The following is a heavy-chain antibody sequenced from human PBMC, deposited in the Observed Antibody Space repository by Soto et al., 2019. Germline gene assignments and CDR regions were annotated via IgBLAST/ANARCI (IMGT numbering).Heavy chain of an antibody. Sequence: SETLSLTCAVYGGSFSGYYWSWIRQPPGKGLEWIGEINHSGSTNYNPSLKSRVTISVDTSKNQFSLKLSSVTAADTAVYYCAKGYCSSTSCPAIYYYYYMDVWGNGTTVTVSS. V-gene: IGHV4-34*01. CDR1: GGSFSGYY. J-gene: IGHJ6*03. CDR2: INHSGST. D-gene: IGHD2-2*01. CDR3: AKGYCSSTSCPAIYYYYYMDV.